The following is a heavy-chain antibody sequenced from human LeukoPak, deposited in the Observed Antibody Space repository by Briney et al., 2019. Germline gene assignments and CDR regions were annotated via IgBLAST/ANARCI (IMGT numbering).Heavy chain of an antibody. Sequence: SVKVSCTAPGGTFSSYAISWVRQAPGQGLEWMGGIIPIFGTANYAQKFQGRVTITADKSTSTAYMELSSLRSEDTAVYYCARVRGHYGSGSSTIRSFDYWGQGTLVTVSS. CDR1: GGTFSSYA. J-gene: IGHJ4*02. D-gene: IGHD3-10*01. CDR2: IIPIFGTA. V-gene: IGHV1-69*06. CDR3: ARVRGHYGSGSSTIRSFDY.